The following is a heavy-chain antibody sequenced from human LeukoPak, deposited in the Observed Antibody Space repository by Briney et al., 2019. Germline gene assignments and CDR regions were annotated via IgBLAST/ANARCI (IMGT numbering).Heavy chain of an antibody. CDR2: INPNSGGT. J-gene: IGHJ4*02. CDR1: GYTFTGYY. Sequence: GASVKVSCKASGYTFTGYYMHWVRQAPGQGLEWMGWINPNSGGTNYAQKFQGRVTVTRDTSISTAYMELSRLRSDDTAVYYCASSCSGGSCYSHFDYWGQGTLVTVSS. V-gene: IGHV1-2*02. D-gene: IGHD2-15*01. CDR3: ASSCSGGSCYSHFDY.